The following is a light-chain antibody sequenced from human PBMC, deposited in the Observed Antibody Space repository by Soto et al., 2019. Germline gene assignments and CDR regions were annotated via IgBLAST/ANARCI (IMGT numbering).Light chain of an antibody. CDR1: QSISIW. J-gene: IGKJ5*01. CDR3: QQYNTYSS. V-gene: IGKV1-5*03. Sequence: DIQMAQSPSTLSASVGDRVTITCRASQSISIWLAWYQQKPGKAPKLLIYKASSLESGVPSRFSGSGSGTEFTLTISSLQPDDFATYYCQQYNTYSSFGQGTRLEIK. CDR2: KAS.